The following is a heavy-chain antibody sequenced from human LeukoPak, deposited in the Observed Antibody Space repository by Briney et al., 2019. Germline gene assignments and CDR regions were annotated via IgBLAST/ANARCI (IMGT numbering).Heavy chain of an antibody. CDR1: GGTFSSYA. J-gene: IGHJ4*02. V-gene: IGHV1-69*04. D-gene: IGHD5-24*01. CDR3: ARGPATIRGGRFDY. Sequence: SVEVSCKASGGTFSSYAISWVRQAPGQGLEWMGRIIPILGIANYAQKFQGRVTITADKSTSTAYMELSSLRSEDTAVYYCARGPATIRGGRFDYWGQGTLVTVSS. CDR2: IIPILGIA.